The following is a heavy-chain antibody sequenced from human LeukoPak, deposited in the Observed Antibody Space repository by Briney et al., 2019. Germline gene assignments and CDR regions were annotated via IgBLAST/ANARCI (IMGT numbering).Heavy chain of an antibody. CDR3: ASGYSSSGANWFDP. D-gene: IGHD6-6*01. Sequence: PSETLSLTCAVYAGSFSGYYWSWIRQPPGKGLEWIGEINHSGSTNYNPSLKSRVTISVDTSKNQFSLKLSSVTAADTAVYYCASGYSSSGANWFDPWGQGTLVTVSS. CDR2: INHSGST. V-gene: IGHV4-34*01. J-gene: IGHJ5*02. CDR1: AGSFSGYY.